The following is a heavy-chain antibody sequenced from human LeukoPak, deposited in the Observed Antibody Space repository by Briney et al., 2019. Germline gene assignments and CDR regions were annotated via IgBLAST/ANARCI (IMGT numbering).Heavy chain of an antibody. D-gene: IGHD2-15*01. CDR2: ISSSSSTI. V-gene: IGHV3-48*04. CDR1: GFTFDGFG. J-gene: IGHJ4*02. Sequence: GGSLRLSCAASGFTFDGFGMSWVRQAPGKGLEWVSYISSSSSTIYYADSVKGRFTISRDNAKNSLYLQMNSLRAEDTAVYYCARERSQFVVAATSFDYWGQGTLVTVSS. CDR3: ARERSQFVVAATSFDY.